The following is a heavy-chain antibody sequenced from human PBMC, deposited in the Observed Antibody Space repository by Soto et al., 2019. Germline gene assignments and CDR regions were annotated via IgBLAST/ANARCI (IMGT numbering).Heavy chain of an antibody. CDR2: IIPLLDIA. CDR3: ARDSPIGSTFSGYEAIDY. V-gene: IGHV1-69*08. Sequence: QVQLVQSGAEVKKPGSSVKVSCKTSGGTFSNDIITWVRQAPGQGLEWMGRIIPLLDIANYAQKCQGRVTITADKSTSTAYMELNSLRSEDTAVYYCARDSPIGSTFSGYEAIDYWGQGTLVTVSS. J-gene: IGHJ4*02. D-gene: IGHD5-12*01. CDR1: GGTFSNDI.